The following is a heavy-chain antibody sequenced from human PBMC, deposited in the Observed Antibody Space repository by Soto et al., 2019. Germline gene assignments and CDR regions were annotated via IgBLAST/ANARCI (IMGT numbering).Heavy chain of an antibody. CDR3: ARDRDTMIRGVYQH. D-gene: IGHD3-10*01. Sequence: QVQLVESGGGLVKSGGSLRLSCAVSGFTFSDYQMHWIRQAPGKGLEWLSYISASGTSANYADSMRGRLSISRDKAKNLLYLQMNSLRGEETAVYYCARDRDTMIRGVYQHWGQGTLVTVFS. CDR2: ISASGTSA. CDR1: GFTFSDYQ. V-gene: IGHV3-11*05. J-gene: IGHJ4*02.